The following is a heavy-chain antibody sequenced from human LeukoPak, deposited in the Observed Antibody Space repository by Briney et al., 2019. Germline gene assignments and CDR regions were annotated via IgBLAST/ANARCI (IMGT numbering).Heavy chain of an antibody. CDR3: AREVDGDYAGGYDY. J-gene: IGHJ4*02. D-gene: IGHD4-17*01. CDR1: GGSFSGYY. CDR2: INHSGST. V-gene: IGHV4-34*01. Sequence: PSETLSLTCAVYGGSFSGYYWSRIRRPPGKGLEWIGEINHSGSTNYNPSLKSRVTISVDTSKNQFSLKLSSVTAADTAVYYCAREVDGDYAGGYDYWGQGTLVTVSS.